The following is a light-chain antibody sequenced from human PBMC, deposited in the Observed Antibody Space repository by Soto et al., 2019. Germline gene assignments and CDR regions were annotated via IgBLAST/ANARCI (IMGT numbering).Light chain of an antibody. V-gene: IGLV1-40*01. CDR3: QSRDSSLSSSWV. CDR1: SSNIGADFD. CDR2: GND. J-gene: IGLJ3*02. Sequence: QSVLTQPPSVSGAPGQRVTISCTGSSSNIGADFDVHWYQHLPGTAPKLLISGNDNRPSGVPDRFSGSKSGTSASLAITGLQAEDEGDYYFQSRDSSLSSSWVFGGGTKLTVL.